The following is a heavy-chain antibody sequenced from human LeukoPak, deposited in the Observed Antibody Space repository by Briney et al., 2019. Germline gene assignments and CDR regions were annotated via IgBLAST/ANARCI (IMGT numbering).Heavy chain of an antibody. CDR1: GGSISSSSYY. CDR2: IYYSGST. J-gene: IGHJ4*02. D-gene: IGHD2-15*01. CDR3: ARVPVVVAADGHYFDY. Sequence: SETLSLTCTVSGGSISSSSYYWGWIRQPPGKGLEWIGSIYYSGSTYYNPSLKSRVTISVDTSKNQFSLKLSSVTAADTAVYYCARVPVVVAADGHYFDYWGQGTLVTVSS. V-gene: IGHV4-39*07.